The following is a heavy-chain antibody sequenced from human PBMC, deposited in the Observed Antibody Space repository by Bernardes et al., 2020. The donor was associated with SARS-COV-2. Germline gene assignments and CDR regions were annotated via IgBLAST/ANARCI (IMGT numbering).Heavy chain of an antibody. V-gene: IGHV3-23*01. D-gene: IGHD1-7*01. CDR1: GFPFSGFA. CDR2: LNYDSVYI. J-gene: IGHJ4*02. CDR3: ASFHLGVGGTTGNFYFDS. Sequence: GGSLRLSCTASGFPFSGFAMAWVRQAPGKGLEWVSTLNYDSVYIYYSNSVKGRFTISRDNSKSTLFLQMNSLRVDDTAIYYCASFHLGVGGTTGNFYFDSWGQGALVTVSS.